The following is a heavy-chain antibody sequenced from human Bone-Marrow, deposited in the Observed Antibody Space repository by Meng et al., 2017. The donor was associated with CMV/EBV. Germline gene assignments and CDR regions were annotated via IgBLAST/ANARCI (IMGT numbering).Heavy chain of an antibody. D-gene: IGHD6-13*01. J-gene: IGHJ4*02. CDR2: INHSGST. CDR1: GGSFSGYY. CDR3: ARRSSSWTRFDY. V-gene: IGHV4-34*01. Sequence: SETLSLTCAVSGGSFSGYYWSWIRQPPGKGLEWIGEINHSGSTNYNPSLKSRVTISVDTSKNQFSLKLSSVTAADTAVYYCARRSSSWTRFDYWGQGTLVTVSS.